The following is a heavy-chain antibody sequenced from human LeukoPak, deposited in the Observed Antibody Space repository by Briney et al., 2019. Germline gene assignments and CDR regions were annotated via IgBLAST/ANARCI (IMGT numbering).Heavy chain of an antibody. V-gene: IGHV5-51*01. CDR2: IYPGDSDT. J-gene: IGHJ4*02. CDR1: GYSFTNYW. Sequence: PGESLKISCKGSGYSFTNYWIGWVRQMPGKGLEWMGIIYPGDSDTRYSPSFQGQVTISADKSINTAYLQWSSLKASDTAIYYCARPRDSGSYYDAFHYWGQGTLVTVSS. D-gene: IGHD1-26*01. CDR3: ARPRDSGSYYDAFHY.